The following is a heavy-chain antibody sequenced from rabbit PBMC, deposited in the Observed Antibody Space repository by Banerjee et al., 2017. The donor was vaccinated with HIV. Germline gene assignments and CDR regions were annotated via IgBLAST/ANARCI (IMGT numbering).Heavy chain of an antibody. J-gene: IGHJ4*01. D-gene: IGHD6-1*01. V-gene: IGHV1S45*01. Sequence: QEQLVESGGGLVQPEGSLTLTCTASGFSFRSSYYICWVRQAPGKGLEWIACIYTGSSGSTYYASWVNGRFTISKTSSTTVTLQMTSLTAADTATYFCARGDAGATGAGYATYFNLWGPGTLVTVS. CDR1: GFSFRSSYY. CDR2: IYTGSSGST. CDR3: ARGDAGATGAGYATYFNL.